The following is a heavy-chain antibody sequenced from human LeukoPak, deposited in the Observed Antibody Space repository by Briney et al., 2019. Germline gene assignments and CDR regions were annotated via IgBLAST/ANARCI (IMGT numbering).Heavy chain of an antibody. Sequence: SETLSLTCTVSVGSLSSGSYYWSSIRQPAGKGLEWVGRIYTSGSTNYNPSLKSRVTISVDTSKYQFSLKLSSVTAADTAVYYCARESLSYCGGDCSHFDYWGQGTLVTVSS. CDR3: ARESLSYCGGDCSHFDY. V-gene: IGHV4-61*02. D-gene: IGHD2-21*01. J-gene: IGHJ4*02. CDR2: IYTSGST. CDR1: VGSLSSGSYY.